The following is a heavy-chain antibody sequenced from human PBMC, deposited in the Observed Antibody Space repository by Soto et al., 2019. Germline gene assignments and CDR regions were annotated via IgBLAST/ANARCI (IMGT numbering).Heavy chain of an antibody. Sequence: SETLSLTCTVSGGSISSGGYYWRWIRQHPGKGLEWIGYIYYSGSTYYNPSLKSRVTISVDTSKNQFSLKLSSVTAADTAVYYCARVGGINWFDPWGQGTLVTVSS. D-gene: IGHD1-20*01. CDR2: IYYSGST. CDR3: ARVGGINWFDP. CDR1: GGSISSGGYY. J-gene: IGHJ5*02. V-gene: IGHV4-31*03.